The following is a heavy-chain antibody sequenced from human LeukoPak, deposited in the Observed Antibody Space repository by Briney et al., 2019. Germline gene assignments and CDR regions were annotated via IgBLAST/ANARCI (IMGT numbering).Heavy chain of an antibody. V-gene: IGHV4-34*01. CDR3: ARAEYYDFWSGRGMDV. D-gene: IGHD3-3*01. CDR2: INHSGST. J-gene: IGHJ6*04. CDR1: GGSFSGYY. Sequence: SETLSLTCAVYGGSFSGYYWSWIRQPPGKGLEWIGEINHSGSTNYNPSLKSRVTISVDTSKNQFSPKLSSVTAADTAVYYCARAEYYDFWSGRGMDVWGKGTTVTVSS.